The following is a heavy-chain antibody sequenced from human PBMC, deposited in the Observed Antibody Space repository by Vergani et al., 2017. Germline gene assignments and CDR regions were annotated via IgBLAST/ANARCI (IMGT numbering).Heavy chain of an antibody. V-gene: IGHV1-18*01. CDR1: GYTFTTYG. CDR2: ISAYNGDA. D-gene: IGHD2-8*01. J-gene: IGHJ5*02. CDR3: ARGRLKIEGVNSNWFDP. Sequence: QIQLVQSGAEVKKPGASVKVSCKASGYTFTTYGISWVRQAPGQGLEWMGWISAYNGDANYAQKHQGRVTMTTDTSTSTAYMELRSLRSDDTAVYYCARGRLKIEGVNSNWFDPWGQGTLVTVSS.